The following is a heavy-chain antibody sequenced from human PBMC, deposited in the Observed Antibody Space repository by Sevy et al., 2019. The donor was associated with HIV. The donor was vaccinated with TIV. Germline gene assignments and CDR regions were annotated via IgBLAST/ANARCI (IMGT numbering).Heavy chain of an antibody. CDR3: AREGQWSHPGDY. D-gene: IGHD2-15*01. J-gene: IGHJ4*02. V-gene: IGHV3-7*01. CDR2: IKENGSEK. Sequence: GGSLRLSCAASGFSFSSFWMSWVRQSPGKGLEWVANIKENGSEKYYVDSVKSRFTISRDNATNSLYLQMNSLRAEHTAVYYCAREGQWSHPGDYWGQGTLVTVSS. CDR1: GFSFSSFW.